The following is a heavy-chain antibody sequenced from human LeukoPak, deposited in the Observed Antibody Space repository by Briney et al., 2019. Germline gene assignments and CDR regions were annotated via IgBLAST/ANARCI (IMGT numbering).Heavy chain of an antibody. CDR1: GGSISSSY. J-gene: IGHJ5*02. D-gene: IGHD6-19*01. V-gene: IGHV4-59*01. CDR2: IYCSGST. CDR3: AAESERWLVRT. Sequence: SETLSLTCTVSGGSISSSYWSWIRQPPGKGLEWIGYIYCSGSTNYNPSLESRVTISIDTSKNHFSLKLSSVTAADTAVYYCAAESERWLVRTWGQGTLVTVSS.